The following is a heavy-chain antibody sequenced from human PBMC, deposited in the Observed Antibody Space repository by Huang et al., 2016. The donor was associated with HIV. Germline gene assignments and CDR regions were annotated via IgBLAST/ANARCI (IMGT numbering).Heavy chain of an antibody. CDR2: IRSNNGGT. Sequence: EVQLVESGGGLVLPGGSRGLSCVATGSTFNTYSMVWVRQAPGKGREEISDIRSNNGGTKNANLEKGRFTTTRDTAKNSLFLQMNSLRAEDTTVYYCARGKFDILTGWDDTYCFDHWGQGTLVTVSS. CDR1: GSTFNTYS. D-gene: IGHD3-9*01. CDR3: ARGKFDILTGWDDTYCFDH. V-gene: IGHV3-48*01. J-gene: IGHJ4*02.